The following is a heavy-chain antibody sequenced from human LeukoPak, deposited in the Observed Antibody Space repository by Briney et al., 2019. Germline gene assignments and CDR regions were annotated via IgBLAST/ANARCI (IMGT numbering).Heavy chain of an antibody. Sequence: ASVKVSCKASGYIITTYYMHWVRQAPGQGLEWMGVSNPSGVGTNYAQKFQGRVTMTRDTSTSTVYMELSSLRSEDTAVYYCAREEYGGYFDYWGQGTLDTVSS. D-gene: IGHD2-21*01. CDR3: AREEYGGYFDY. J-gene: IGHJ4*02. V-gene: IGHV1-46*01. CDR2: SNPSGVGT. CDR1: GYIITTYY.